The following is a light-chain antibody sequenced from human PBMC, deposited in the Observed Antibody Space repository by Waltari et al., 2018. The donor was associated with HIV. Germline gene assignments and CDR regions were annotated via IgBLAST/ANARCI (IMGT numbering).Light chain of an antibody. CDR2: AAS. CDR1: QSVTSN. J-gene: IGKJ1*01. Sequence: EIVMTQSPATLSVSPGERATLSCRASQSVTSNLAWFQQKPGRAPRLLIYAASTRATGIPARFSGSGSGTEFTLTISSLQSEDFAVYYCHQYNNWPRTFGQGTKVEI. CDR3: HQYNNWPRT. V-gene: IGKV3-15*01.